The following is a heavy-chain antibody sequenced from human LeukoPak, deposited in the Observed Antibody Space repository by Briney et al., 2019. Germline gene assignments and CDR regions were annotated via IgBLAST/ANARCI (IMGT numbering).Heavy chain of an antibody. D-gene: IGHD6-13*01. Sequence: GGSLRLSCAASGFTFSSYSMNWVRQAPGKGLEWVSYISSSSSTIYYADSVKGRFTISRDNAKNSLYLRMNSLRAEDTAVYYCARGSLAAAGTLKGYWGQGTLVTVSS. V-gene: IGHV3-48*01. CDR3: ARGSLAAAGTLKGY. CDR1: GFTFSSYS. J-gene: IGHJ4*02. CDR2: ISSSSSTI.